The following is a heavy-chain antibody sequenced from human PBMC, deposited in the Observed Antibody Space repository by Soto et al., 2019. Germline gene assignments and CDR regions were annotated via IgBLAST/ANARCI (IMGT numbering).Heavy chain of an antibody. V-gene: IGHV1-69*13. CDR1: GGTFSSYA. CDR2: IIPIFGTA. CDR3: ARATYYDSSAFDP. D-gene: IGHD3-22*01. J-gene: IGHJ5*02. Sequence: SVTVSCKASGGTFSSYAISWVRQAPGQGLEWMGGIIPIFGTANYAQKFQGRVTITADESTSTAYMELSSLRSEDTAVYYCARATYYDSSAFDPWGQGTLVTVSS.